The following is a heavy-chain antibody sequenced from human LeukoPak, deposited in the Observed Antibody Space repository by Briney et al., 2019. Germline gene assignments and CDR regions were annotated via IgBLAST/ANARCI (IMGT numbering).Heavy chain of an antibody. CDR2: IYYSGST. Sequence: SETLSLTCTVSGGSISSSSYYWGWIRQPPGKGLEWIGSIYYSGSTYYNPSLKSRVTISVDTSKNQFSLKLSSVTAADTAVYYCARPLELELPSAFDIWGQGTMVTVSS. V-gene: IGHV4-39*01. J-gene: IGHJ3*02. CDR1: GGSISSSSYY. D-gene: IGHD1-7*01. CDR3: ARPLELELPSAFDI.